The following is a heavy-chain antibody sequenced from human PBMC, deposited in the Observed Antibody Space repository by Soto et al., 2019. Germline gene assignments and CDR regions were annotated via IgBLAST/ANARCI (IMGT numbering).Heavy chain of an antibody. Sequence: EGHLVESGGGVVQPGGSLRLSCVASGFTLSSDWMNWVRQAPGKGLVWVANIKQDGREKYYVESVKGRFTISRDNAKNALYLQLNRLRAEDTAVYYCAIAVASASSYWGQGSLVTVAS. J-gene: IGHJ4*02. V-gene: IGHV3-7*01. CDR2: IKQDGREK. CDR1: GFTLSSDW. CDR3: AIAVASASSY. D-gene: IGHD2-15*01.